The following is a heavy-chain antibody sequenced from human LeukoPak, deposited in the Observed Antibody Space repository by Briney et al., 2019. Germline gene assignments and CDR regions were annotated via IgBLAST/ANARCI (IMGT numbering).Heavy chain of an antibody. V-gene: IGHV3-21*04. Sequence: GGSLRLSCAASGFTFSAYNMNWVRQAPGKALEWVSSITNTGTYSFYGDSVKGRFTISRDNARNSLYLQMNGLRPEDTAVYYCARDPYSGNYGPYYYYYMDVWGKGTTVTISS. CDR1: GFTFSAYN. D-gene: IGHD1-26*01. J-gene: IGHJ6*03. CDR2: ITNTGTYS. CDR3: ARDPYSGNYGPYYYYYMDV.